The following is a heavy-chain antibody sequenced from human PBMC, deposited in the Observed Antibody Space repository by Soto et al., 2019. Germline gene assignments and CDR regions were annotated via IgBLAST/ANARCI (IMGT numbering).Heavy chain of an antibody. CDR2: IYTSGIT. Sequence: SETLSLTCTVSGGSFSSYYWSWIRQPAGKGLEWIGRIYTSGITNYNPPLKSRVTMSVDTSSEQFSLNMTSVTAADTAVYFCARELAEAARSLDFWGLGTLVTVSS. D-gene: IGHD6-6*01. CDR3: ARELAEAARSLDF. CDR1: GGSFSSYY. V-gene: IGHV4-4*07. J-gene: IGHJ4*02.